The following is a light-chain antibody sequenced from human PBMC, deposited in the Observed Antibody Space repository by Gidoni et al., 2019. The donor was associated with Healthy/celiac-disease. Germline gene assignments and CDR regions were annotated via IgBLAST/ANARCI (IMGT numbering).Light chain of an antibody. J-gene: IGKJ4*01. CDR3: QQYDNLPLT. V-gene: IGKV1-33*01. CDR1: QDISNF. CDR2: DAS. Sequence: DIQMTQCPSSLSASVGDRVTITGQARQDISNFLNWYQQKPGKAPKLLLYDASTLETGVPSRCSGSGSGTDFTFTISSLQPEDIATYYCQQYDNLPLTFGGGTKVEIK.